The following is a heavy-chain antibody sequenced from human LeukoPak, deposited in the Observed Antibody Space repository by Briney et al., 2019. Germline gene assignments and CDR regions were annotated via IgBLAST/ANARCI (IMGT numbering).Heavy chain of an antibody. CDR2: ISSSSSYI. J-gene: IGHJ4*02. D-gene: IGHD1/OR15-1a*01. CDR1: GFTFSSYS. CDR3: ARDLPAGEQPLDY. Sequence: GGSLRLSCAASGFTFSSYSMNWVRQAPGKGLEWVSSISSSSSYIYYADSVKGRFTISRDNAKNSLYLQMNSLRAEDTAVYYCARDLPAGEQPLDYWGQGTLVTVSS. V-gene: IGHV3-21*01.